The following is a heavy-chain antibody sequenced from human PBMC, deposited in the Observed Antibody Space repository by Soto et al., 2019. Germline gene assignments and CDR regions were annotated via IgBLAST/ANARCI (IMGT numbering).Heavy chain of an antibody. CDR1: GFTVSSNY. Sequence: EVQLVESGGGLVQPGGSLRLSCAASGFTVSSNYMSWVRQAPGKGLEWVSVIYSGGSTYYADSVKGRFTISRDNSKNTLYLQMNSLRAEDTAVYYCARDLWIAARPDDKFDYWGQGTLVTVSS. CDR3: ARDLWIAARPDDKFDY. V-gene: IGHV3-66*01. CDR2: IYSGGST. J-gene: IGHJ4*02. D-gene: IGHD6-6*01.